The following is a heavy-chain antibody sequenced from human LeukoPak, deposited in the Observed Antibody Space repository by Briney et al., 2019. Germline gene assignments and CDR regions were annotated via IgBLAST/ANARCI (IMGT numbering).Heavy chain of an antibody. CDR3: ARASYYYDSSGYYFDY. D-gene: IGHD3-22*01. Sequence: ASVKVSCKASGYTFTSYYMHWVRQAPGQGLEWMGIINPSGGSTSHAQKFQGRVTMTRDTSTSTVYMELSSLRSEDTAVYYCARASYYYDSSGYYFDYWGQGTLVTVSS. CDR2: INPSGGST. V-gene: IGHV1-46*01. CDR1: GYTFTSYY. J-gene: IGHJ4*02.